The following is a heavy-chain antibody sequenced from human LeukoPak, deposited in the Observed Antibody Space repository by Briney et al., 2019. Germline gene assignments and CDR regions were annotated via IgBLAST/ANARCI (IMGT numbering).Heavy chain of an antibody. CDR1: GGSISSGGYY. CDR3: ASLWFRESPNDAFDI. CDR2: IYYSGST. J-gene: IGHJ3*02. D-gene: IGHD3-10*01. V-gene: IGHV4-31*03. Sequence: SETLSLTCTVSGGSISSGGYYWSWIRQHPGKGLEWIGYIYYSGSTYYNPSLKSRVTISVDTSKNQFSLKLSSVTAADTAVYYCASLWFRESPNDAFDIWGQGTMVTVSS.